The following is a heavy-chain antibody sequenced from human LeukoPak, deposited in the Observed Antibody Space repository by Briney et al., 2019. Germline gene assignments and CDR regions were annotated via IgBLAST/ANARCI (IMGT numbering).Heavy chain of an antibody. CDR1: GGSISSYY. Sequence: SETLSLTCTVAGGSISSYYWSWIRQPPGKGLEWIGYIYYSGSTNYNPSLKSRVTISVDTSKNQFSLKLSSVTAADTAVYYCARGVVAAAGRTFDFWGQGTLVTVSS. CDR2: IYYSGST. J-gene: IGHJ4*02. D-gene: IGHD6-13*01. V-gene: IGHV4-59*12. CDR3: ARGVVAAAGRTFDF.